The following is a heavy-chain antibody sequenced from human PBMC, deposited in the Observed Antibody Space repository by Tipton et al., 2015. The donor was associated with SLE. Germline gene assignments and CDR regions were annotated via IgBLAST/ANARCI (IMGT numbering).Heavy chain of an antibody. CDR2: ISFDGSNE. CDR1: GFTFSSYA. V-gene: IGHV3-30*04. J-gene: IGHJ6*02. D-gene: IGHD3-16*01. CDR3: AGLYGMDV. Sequence: SLRLSCAASGFTFSSYAMHWARQAPGKGLEWVAIISFDGSNEYSADSVQGRFTISRDNAKNSLYLQMNSLRAEDSAVYYCAGLYGMDVWGQGTTVTVSS.